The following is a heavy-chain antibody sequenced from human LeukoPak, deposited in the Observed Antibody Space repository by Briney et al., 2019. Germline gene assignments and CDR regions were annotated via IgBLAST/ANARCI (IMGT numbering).Heavy chain of an antibody. V-gene: IGHV4-34*01. D-gene: IGHD6-19*01. CDR1: GGSFSGYY. CDR2: INHSGST. J-gene: IGHJ4*02. Sequence: PSETLSLTCAVYGGSFSGYYWSWIRQPPGKGLEWIGEINHSGSTNYSPSLKSRVTISVDTSKNQFSLKLSSVTAADTAVYYCARGTTDRIAVAGTSGHDYWGQGTLVTVSS. CDR3: ARGTTDRIAVAGTSGHDY.